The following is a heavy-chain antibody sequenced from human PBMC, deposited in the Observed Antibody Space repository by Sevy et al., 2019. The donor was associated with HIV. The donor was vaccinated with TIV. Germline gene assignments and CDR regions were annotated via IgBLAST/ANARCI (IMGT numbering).Heavy chain of an antibody. Sequence: SETLSLTCTVSGGSISSSSYYWGWIRQPPGKGLEWIGSIYYSGSTYYNPSLKSRVTISVDTSKNQVSLRLSSVTAADTAGYYCAVITIFGVVTDNWFDPWGQGTRVTVSS. J-gene: IGHJ5*02. CDR3: AVITIFGVVTDNWFDP. D-gene: IGHD3-3*01. CDR2: IYYSGST. CDR1: GGSISSSSYY. V-gene: IGHV4-39*01.